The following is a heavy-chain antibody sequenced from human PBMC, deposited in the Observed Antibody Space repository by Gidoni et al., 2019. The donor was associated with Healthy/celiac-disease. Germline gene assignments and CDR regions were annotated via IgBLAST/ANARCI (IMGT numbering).Heavy chain of an antibody. CDR3: ARDQRANYYDSSGYYGRPDY. Sequence: QLQLQESGPGLVKPSETLSLTCTVSGGSISSSSYYWGWIRQPPGKGLEWIGSIYYSGSTYYNPSLKSRVTISVDTSKNQFSLKLSSVTAADTAVYYCARDQRANYYDSSGYYGRPDYWGQGTLVTVSS. V-gene: IGHV4-39*07. CDR2: IYYSGST. D-gene: IGHD3-22*01. CDR1: GGSISSSSYY. J-gene: IGHJ4*02.